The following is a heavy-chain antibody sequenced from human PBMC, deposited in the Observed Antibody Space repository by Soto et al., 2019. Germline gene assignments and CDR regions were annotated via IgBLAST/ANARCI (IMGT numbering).Heavy chain of an antibody. CDR2: ITTYNGDT. J-gene: IGHJ4*02. D-gene: IGHD2-21*01. V-gene: IGHV1-18*01. CDR3: VVEMATSNEY. Sequence: QVQLVQSGAEVKKPGASVKVSCKASGHTFTTYGISWVRQAPGQGLEWMGWITTYNGDTNYTQKFQGRVTMTTDTTTGTSYMDLRSLRSDDTAVYYCVVEMATSNEYWGQGTLVTVSS. CDR1: GHTFTTYG.